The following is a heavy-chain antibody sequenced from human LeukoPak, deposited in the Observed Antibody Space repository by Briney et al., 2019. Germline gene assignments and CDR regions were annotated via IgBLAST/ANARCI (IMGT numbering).Heavy chain of an antibody. CDR1: GGSISSGGYY. V-gene: IGHV4-30-2*01. CDR2: INHSGST. Sequence: SQTLSLTCTVSGGSISSGGYYWSWIRQPPGKGLEWIGEINHSGSTNYNPSLKSRVTISVDTSKNQFSLKLSSVTAADTAVYYCARGHARGSGSHNTNWFDPWGQGTLVTVSS. CDR3: ARGHARGSGSHNTNWFDP. J-gene: IGHJ5*02. D-gene: IGHD3-10*01.